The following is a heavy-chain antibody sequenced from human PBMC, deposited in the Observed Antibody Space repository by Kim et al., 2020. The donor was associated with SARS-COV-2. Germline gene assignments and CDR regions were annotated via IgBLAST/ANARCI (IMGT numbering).Heavy chain of an antibody. CDR2: ISYDGSNK. CDR1: GFTFSSYA. D-gene: IGHD3-10*01. J-gene: IGHJ4*02. CDR3: ARDHHYYGSGSSDY. V-gene: IGHV3-30*04. Sequence: GGSLRLSCAASGFTFSSYAMHWVRQAPGKGLEWVAVISYDGSNKYYADSVKGRFTISRDNSKNTLYLQMNSLRAEDTAVYYCARDHHYYGSGSSDYWGQGTLVTVSS.